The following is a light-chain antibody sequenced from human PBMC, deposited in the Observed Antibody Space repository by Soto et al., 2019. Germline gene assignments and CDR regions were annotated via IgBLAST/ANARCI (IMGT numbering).Light chain of an antibody. CDR3: MQALQGPPT. J-gene: IGKJ1*01. CDR1: QSLLHSNGYNY. V-gene: IGKV2-28*01. CDR2: LDS. Sequence: DIVMTQSPLSLPVTPGEPASISCRSSQSLLHSNGYNYLDWYLQKPGQSPQLLIYLDSNRSSGVPDRFSGSGSGTDFTLKISRVEAEDVGVYYCMQALQGPPTFGQGTKVDIK.